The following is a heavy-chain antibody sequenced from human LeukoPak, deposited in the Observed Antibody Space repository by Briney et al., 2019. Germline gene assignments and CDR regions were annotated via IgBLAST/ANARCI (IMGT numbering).Heavy chain of an antibody. CDR1: GFTFGDYS. CDR2: IFPSGGEI. V-gene: IGHV3-23*01. D-gene: IGHD2-8*02. J-gene: IGHJ4*02. CDR3: ATYRQVLLPFES. Sequence: GGSLRLSCTASGFTFGDYSMIWVRQPPGKGLEWVSSIFPSGGEIHHADSVRGRFTISRDNSKSTLSLQMNSLRAEDTAIYYCATYRQVLLPFESWGQGTLVTVSS.